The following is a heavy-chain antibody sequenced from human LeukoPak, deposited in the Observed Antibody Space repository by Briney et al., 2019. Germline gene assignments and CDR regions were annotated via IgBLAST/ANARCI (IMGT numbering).Heavy chain of an antibody. D-gene: IGHD3-3*01. J-gene: IGHJ6*03. CDR3: SRAPLRFLEWFPGYYYYMDV. CDR2: TYYRSKWYN. CDR1: GDSVSSNSAA. V-gene: IGHV6-1*01. Sequence: SQTLSLTCAISGDSVSSNSAAWNWIRQSPSRGLEWLGRTYYRSKWYNDYAVSVKSRITINPDTSKNQFSLQLNSVTPEDTAVYYCSRAPLRFLEWFPGYYYYMDVWGKGTTVTVSS.